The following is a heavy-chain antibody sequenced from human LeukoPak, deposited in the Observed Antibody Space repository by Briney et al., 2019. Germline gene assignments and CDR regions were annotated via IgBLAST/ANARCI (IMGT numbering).Heavy chain of an antibody. D-gene: IGHD3-22*01. J-gene: IGHJ4*02. CDR2: IYYSGST. CDR1: GGSISSYY. CDR3: AATYYYDSGAYYGGGP. V-gene: IGHV4-59*08. Sequence: SETLSLTCTVSGGSISSYYWSWIRQPPGKGLEWIGYIYYSGSTNYNPSLKSRVTISVDTSKNQFSLKLSSVTAADTAVYYCAATYYYDSGAYYGGGPWGQGTLVTVSS.